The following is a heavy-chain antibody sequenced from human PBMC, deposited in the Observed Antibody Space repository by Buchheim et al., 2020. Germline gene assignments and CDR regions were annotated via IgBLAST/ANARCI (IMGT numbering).Heavy chain of an antibody. CDR3: AREDVSGWYVY. CDR1: GFTFSNYW. V-gene: IGHV3-7*01. J-gene: IGHJ4*02. Sequence: EVQLVESGGGLVQPGGSLRLSCTASGFTFSNYWMTWVRQAPGKGLDWVAIIQRDASEQHYVDSVKGRFTISRDDAKNSLYLQMNSLRAEDTVVYYCAREDVSGWYVYWGQRTL. CDR2: IQRDASEQ. D-gene: IGHD6-19*01.